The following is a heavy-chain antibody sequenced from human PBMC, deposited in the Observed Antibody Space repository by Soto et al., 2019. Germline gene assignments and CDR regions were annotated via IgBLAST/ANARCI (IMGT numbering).Heavy chain of an antibody. V-gene: IGHV1-69*08. CDR1: GGTFSTST. CDR3: VRDAPIGSVFSGYDAIDS. Sequence: QVQLEQSGTVVKKPGSSVKVSCKASGGTFSTSTFTWVRQAPGQGLEWMGRIIPIFGTGDYAPKFQGRVLITAXKXTXTXXMELSGLKAEDTAVFFCVRDAPIGSVFSGYDAIDSWGQGTLVTVSS. CDR2: IIPIFGTG. D-gene: IGHD5-12*01. J-gene: IGHJ4*02.